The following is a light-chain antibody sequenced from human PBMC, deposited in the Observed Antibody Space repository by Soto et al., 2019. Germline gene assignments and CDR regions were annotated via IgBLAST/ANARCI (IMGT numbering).Light chain of an antibody. J-gene: IGKJ1*01. CDR2: GAS. V-gene: IGKV3-20*01. Sequence: EIVLTQSPGTLSLSPGESATLSCRASQTVSSSSVAWYQQKPGQAPRLLIYGASTRATGIPDRFSGSGSGTHFTLTINRLEAEDFAVYYCQQRGGSPSWTFGQGAKVEIK. CDR1: QTVSSSS. CDR3: QQRGGSPSWT.